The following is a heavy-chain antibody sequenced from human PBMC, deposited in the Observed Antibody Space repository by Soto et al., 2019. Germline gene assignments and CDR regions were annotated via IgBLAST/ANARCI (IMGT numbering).Heavy chain of an antibody. Sequence: QVKLVQSGAEVKKPGASVKVSGKASGYTFTSYGISWVRQAPGQGLEWMGWISAYKGNTNYAQKLQGRVTMTTDTSTSTGYMELRSLRSDDTAVYYCASFIAAPADFDYWGQGTLVTVSS. D-gene: IGHD6-13*01. CDR3: ASFIAAPADFDY. J-gene: IGHJ4*02. CDR2: ISAYKGNT. CDR1: GYTFTSYG. V-gene: IGHV1-18*01.